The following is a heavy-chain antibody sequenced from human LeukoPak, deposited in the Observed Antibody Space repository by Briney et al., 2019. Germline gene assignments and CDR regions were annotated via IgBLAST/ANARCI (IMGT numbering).Heavy chain of an antibody. D-gene: IGHD6-19*01. V-gene: IGHV3-30*03. CDR3: ARAFRRLTYNWFDP. J-gene: IGHJ5*02. Sequence: PGGSLRLSCAASGFTFSSYGMHWVRQAPGKGLEWVAVISYDGSNKYYADSVKGRFTISRDNSKNTLYLQMNSLRAEDTAVYYCARAFRRLTYNWFDPWGQGTLVTVSS. CDR1: GFTFSSYG. CDR2: ISYDGSNK.